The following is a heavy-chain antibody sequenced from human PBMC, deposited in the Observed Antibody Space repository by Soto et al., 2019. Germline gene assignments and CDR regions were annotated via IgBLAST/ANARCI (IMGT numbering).Heavy chain of an antibody. CDR1: GFTFSSYA. D-gene: IGHD2-2*01. CDR3: AKGDIVVVPAPSDY. Sequence: PGGSLRLSCAASGFTFSSYAMSWVRQAPGKGLEWVSAISGSGGSTYYADSVKGRFTVSRDNSKNTLYLQMNSLRAEDTAVYYCAKGDIVVVPAPSDYWGQGTLVTVSS. CDR2: ISGSGGST. V-gene: IGHV3-23*01. J-gene: IGHJ4*02.